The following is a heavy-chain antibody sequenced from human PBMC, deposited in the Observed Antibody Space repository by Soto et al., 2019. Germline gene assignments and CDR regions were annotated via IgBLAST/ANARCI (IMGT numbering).Heavy chain of an antibody. D-gene: IGHD2-21*02. Sequence: GGSLRLSCEASGFSFSTYSMHWVRQAPGKGLEWVSSIGRRSDIYYADSVKGRFTISRDNAKNSVSLQMNSLRDEDTAVYYCAREETAWPLAYGLDVWGQGTTVTSP. J-gene: IGHJ6*02. CDR1: GFSFSTYS. CDR2: IGRRSDI. V-gene: IGHV3-21*01. CDR3: AREETAWPLAYGLDV.